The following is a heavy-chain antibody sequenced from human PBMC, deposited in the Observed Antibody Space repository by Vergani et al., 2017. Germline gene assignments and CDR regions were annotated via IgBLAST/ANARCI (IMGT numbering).Heavy chain of an antibody. J-gene: IGHJ4*02. V-gene: IGHV3-7*01. CDR2: IKQDGSEK. CDR1: GFTFSSYW. D-gene: IGHD3-16*02. Sequence: TASGFTFSSYWMSWVRQAPGKGLEWVANIKQDGSEKYYVDSVKGRFTISRDNAKISLYLQMNSLRAEDTAVYYCARDYDYTWGSYRYFDYWGQGTLVTVSS. CDR3: ARDYDYTWGSYRYFDY.